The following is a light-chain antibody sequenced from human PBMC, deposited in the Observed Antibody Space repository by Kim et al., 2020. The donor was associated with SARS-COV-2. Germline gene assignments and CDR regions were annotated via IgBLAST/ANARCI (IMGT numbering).Light chain of an antibody. Sequence: SASVGEGVTIACRARQSISSWLAWYQQRPGTAPKLLISHASSLASGVPSRFSGSGSGTEFTLTISSLQPDDFATYYCQQYNTHWTFGQGTKVDIK. CDR1: QSISSW. J-gene: IGKJ1*01. V-gene: IGKV1-5*01. CDR3: QQYNTHWT. CDR2: HAS.